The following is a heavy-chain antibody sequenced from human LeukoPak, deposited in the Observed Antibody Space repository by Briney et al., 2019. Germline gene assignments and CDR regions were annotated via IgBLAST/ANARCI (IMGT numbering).Heavy chain of an antibody. D-gene: IGHD1-26*01. Sequence: PGGSVRLSCAASGFTFSSYSMNWVRQAPGKGLEWVSSISSSSSYIYYADSVKGRFTISRDNAKNSLYLQMNSLRAEDTAVYYCARVSDGAFDYWGQGTLVTVSS. CDR2: ISSSSSYI. J-gene: IGHJ4*02. V-gene: IGHV3-21*01. CDR1: GFTFSSYS. CDR3: ARVSDGAFDY.